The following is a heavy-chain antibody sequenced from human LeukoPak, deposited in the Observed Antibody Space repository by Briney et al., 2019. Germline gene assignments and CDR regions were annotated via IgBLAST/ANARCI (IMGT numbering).Heavy chain of an antibody. CDR2: IIPIFGIA. Sequence: SVKVSCKASGGTFSSYAISWVRQAPGQGLEWMGRIIPIFGIANYAQKFQGRVTITADKSTSTAYMELSSLRSEDTAVYYCARGAAEMAYFDYWGQGTLVTVSS. D-gene: IGHD5-24*01. J-gene: IGHJ4*02. CDR3: ARGAAEMAYFDY. V-gene: IGHV1-69*04. CDR1: GGTFSSYA.